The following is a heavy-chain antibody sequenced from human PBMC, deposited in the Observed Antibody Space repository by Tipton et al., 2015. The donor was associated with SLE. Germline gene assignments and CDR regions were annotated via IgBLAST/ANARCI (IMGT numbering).Heavy chain of an antibody. Sequence: TLSLTCAVSGGSFGGAYWTWIRQPPGKGLEWIGESISHSGSTNYNPSLESPVTLSIDTSKNQFSLKMRSVTAAGTAVYFCARGYCSDGVCYGFGFFDYWGQGNLVTVSS. CDR1: GGSFGGAY. D-gene: IGHD2-8*01. V-gene: IGHV4-34*01. J-gene: IGHJ4*02. CDR2: SISHSGST. CDR3: ARGYCSDGVCYGFGFFDY.